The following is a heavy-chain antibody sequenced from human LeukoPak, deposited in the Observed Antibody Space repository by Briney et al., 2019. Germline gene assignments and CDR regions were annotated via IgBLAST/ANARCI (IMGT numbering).Heavy chain of an antibody. CDR3: ARSDNGVCDY. CDR2: ISWNSGSI. V-gene: IGHV3-9*01. J-gene: IGHJ4*01. Sequence: PGRSLRLSCAASGFTFDDYAMHWVRQAPGKGLEWVSGISWNSGSIGYADSVKGRFTISRDNAKNSLYLQMNSLRAEDTAVYYCARSDNGVCDYWGQGTLVTVSS. D-gene: IGHD2-8*01. CDR1: GFTFDDYA.